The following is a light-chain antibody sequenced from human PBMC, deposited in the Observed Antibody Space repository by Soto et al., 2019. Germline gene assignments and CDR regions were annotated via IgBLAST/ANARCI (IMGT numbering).Light chain of an antibody. Sequence: DIQMTQSPSSLSASVGDRVTITCRASQSISMFLNWYQQKPGKAPKRLIYGASSLESGVPSRFSGSGSGTDFTLTISSLQPADFATYYCQQSYTTPWTFGQGTKVEIK. J-gene: IGKJ1*01. CDR1: QSISMF. CDR2: GAS. V-gene: IGKV1-39*01. CDR3: QQSYTTPWT.